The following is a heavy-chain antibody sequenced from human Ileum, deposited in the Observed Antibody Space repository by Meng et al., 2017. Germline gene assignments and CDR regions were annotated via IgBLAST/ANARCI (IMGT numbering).Heavy chain of an antibody. Sequence: ASVKVSCKASGYTFTNYDINWVRQAPGQGLEWMGWINPNSGNAGYAQKFQGRVTLTRNTTISTAYMEMSSLRSEDASVYYCAIDLAGSHRGGYFDFWGQGTLVTVSS. CDR1: GYTFTNYD. J-gene: IGHJ4*02. D-gene: IGHD3-10*01. CDR2: INPNSGNA. CDR3: AIDLAGSHRGGYFDF. V-gene: IGHV1-8*03.